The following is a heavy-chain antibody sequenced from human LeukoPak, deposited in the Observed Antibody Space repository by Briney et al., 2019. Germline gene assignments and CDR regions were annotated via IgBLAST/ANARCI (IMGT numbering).Heavy chain of an antibody. CDR2: INPNSGGT. J-gene: IGHJ4*02. V-gene: IGHV1-2*02. Sequence: ASVKVSCKASGYTFTGYYMHWVRQAPGQGLEWMGWINPNSGGTNYAQKFQGRVSMTRDTSISTAYMELSRLRSDDTAVYYCARSNWNLPGGFDYWGQGTLVTVSS. CDR1: GYTFTGYY. D-gene: IGHD1-20*01. CDR3: ARSNWNLPGGFDY.